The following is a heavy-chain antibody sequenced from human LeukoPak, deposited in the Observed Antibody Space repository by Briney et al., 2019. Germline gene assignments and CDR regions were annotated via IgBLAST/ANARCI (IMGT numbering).Heavy chain of an antibody. Sequence: ASVKVSCKASGYTFTSYDINWVRQATGQGLEWMGWMNPNSGGTNYAQKFQGGVTMTRDTSISTAYMELSRLRSDDTAVYYCAGQVASSADFDYWGQGTVVTVSS. J-gene: IGHJ4*02. CDR1: GYTFTSYD. D-gene: IGHD5-12*01. CDR3: AGQVASSADFDY. CDR2: MNPNSGGT. V-gene: IGHV1-2*02.